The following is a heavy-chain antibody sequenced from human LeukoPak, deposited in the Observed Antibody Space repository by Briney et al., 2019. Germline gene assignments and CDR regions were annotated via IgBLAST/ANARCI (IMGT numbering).Heavy chain of an antibody. CDR2: INPNDGDT. D-gene: IGHD2-2*01. V-gene: IGHV1-2*02. J-gene: IGHJ4*02. CDR3: ARANFLYCSSSTCLFDY. Sequence: ASVKVSCKASGYTLTDYYMHWVRQAPGQGFEWMGWINPNDGDTNYAQTSQGRATMTRDTSISTAHMEVSRLRSDDTAVYYCARANFLYCSSSTCLFDYWGQGTLVTVSS. CDR1: GYTLTDYY.